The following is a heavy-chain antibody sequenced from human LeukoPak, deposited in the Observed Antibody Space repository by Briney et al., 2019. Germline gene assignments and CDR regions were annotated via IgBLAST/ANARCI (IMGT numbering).Heavy chain of an antibody. Sequence: SETLSLTCTVSGGSISHYYWSWIRQSPGKGLEWIGYIYYSGTTNYNPSLKSRVTISVDTFRNQFSLQLRSVTAADTAVYYCAREDPQTTVPEGMDVWGQGTTVIVSS. CDR1: GGSISHYY. V-gene: IGHV4-59*01. CDR2: IYYSGTT. D-gene: IGHD4-17*01. J-gene: IGHJ6*02. CDR3: AREDPQTTVPEGMDV.